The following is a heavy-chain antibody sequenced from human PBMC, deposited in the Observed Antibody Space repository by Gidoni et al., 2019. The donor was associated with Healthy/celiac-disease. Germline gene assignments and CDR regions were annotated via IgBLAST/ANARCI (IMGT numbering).Heavy chain of an antibody. D-gene: IGHD5-12*01. CDR1: GFTFSSYA. CDR3: AKCDRWLEGYY. J-gene: IGHJ4*02. Sequence: EVPLLESGGGLVQTGGSLRLSCSDSGFTFSSYAMRWVRQAPGKGLEWVSAISGSGGSTYYADSVKGRFTISRDNSKNTLYLQMNSLRAEDTAVYYCAKCDRWLEGYYWGQGTLVTVSS. V-gene: IGHV3-23*01. CDR2: ISGSGGST.